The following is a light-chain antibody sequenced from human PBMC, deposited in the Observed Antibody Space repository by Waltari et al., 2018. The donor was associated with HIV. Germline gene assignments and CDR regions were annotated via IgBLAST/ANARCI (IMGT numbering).Light chain of an antibody. CDR1: SSNIGNNY. Sequence: PSVSAAPGQRVTISCSGSSSNIGNNYVSWYQHLPGAAPKLLIYDNNNRPSGIPDRFSGSKSGTSATLVITGLQTGDEADYYCGTWDSSLSAVFGGGTKLTVL. J-gene: IGLJ3*02. V-gene: IGLV1-51*01. CDR2: DNN. CDR3: GTWDSSLSAV.